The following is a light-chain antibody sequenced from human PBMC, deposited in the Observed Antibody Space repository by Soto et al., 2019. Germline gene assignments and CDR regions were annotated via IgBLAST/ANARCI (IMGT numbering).Light chain of an antibody. V-gene: IGLV2-14*01. Sequence: QSALTQPASVSGSPGQSITISCTGTSSDVGNYKYVSWYQQHPGKAPKLMIYEVSNRPSGVSNRFSGSKSGNTASLTISGLQADDETDYSCFSYTSSGTYVFGTGTKVTVL. J-gene: IGLJ1*01. CDR2: EVS. CDR3: FSYTSSGTYV. CDR1: SSDVGNYKY.